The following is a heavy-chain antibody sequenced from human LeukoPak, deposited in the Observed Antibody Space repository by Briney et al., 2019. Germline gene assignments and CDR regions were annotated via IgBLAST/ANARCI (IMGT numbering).Heavy chain of an antibody. CDR1: GGSIGSNY. CDR3: AKYGNSGWVIDN. J-gene: IGHJ4*02. D-gene: IGHD6-19*01. Sequence: ASETLSLTCTVSGGSIGSNYWTWIRQPPGKGLEYTGYIYYTGATNYNPSLKSRVTISVDTSKNQFSLKMTSVTAADTAVYFCAKYGNSGWVIDNWGQGTLVTVSS. CDR2: IYYTGAT. V-gene: IGHV4-59*08.